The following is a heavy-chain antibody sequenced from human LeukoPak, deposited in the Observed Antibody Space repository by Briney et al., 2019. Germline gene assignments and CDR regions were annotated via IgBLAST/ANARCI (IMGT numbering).Heavy chain of an antibody. CDR2: MNPNTGST. Sequence: ASVKVSCKASGFPFTRYDINWVRQTSAQGLEWMGWMNPNTGSTGYAQKFQGRVTMTEDTSTDTAYMELSSLRSKDTAVYYCATSNQYYYDSSGYYLNWFDPWGQGTLVTVSS. CDR3: ATSNQYYYDSSGYYLNWFDP. V-gene: IGHV1-8*01. D-gene: IGHD3-22*01. CDR1: GFPFTRYD. J-gene: IGHJ5*02.